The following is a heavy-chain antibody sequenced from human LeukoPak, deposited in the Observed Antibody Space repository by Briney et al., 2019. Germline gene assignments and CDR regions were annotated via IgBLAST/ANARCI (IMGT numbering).Heavy chain of an antibody. D-gene: IGHD5-18*01. V-gene: IGHV1-18*04. CDR2: ISAYNGNT. Sequence: GASVKVSCKASGYTFTSYGTSWARQAPGHGLEGMGWISAYNGNTNYAQKLHGRVTMTTETSTSTAYMELRSLRSDDTAVYCCARGGIQLWLDYWGQGTLVTVSS. J-gene: IGHJ4*02. CDR3: ARGGIQLWLDY. CDR1: GYTFTSYG.